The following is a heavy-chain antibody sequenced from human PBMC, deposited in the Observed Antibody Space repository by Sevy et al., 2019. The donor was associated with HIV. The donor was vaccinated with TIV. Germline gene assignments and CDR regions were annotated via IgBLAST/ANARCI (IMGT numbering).Heavy chain of an antibody. J-gene: IGHJ4*02. Sequence: GGSLRLSCAASGFTFSSFYMTWVRQAPGKGLEWVATINQDANEKYYVDSVKGRFTISRDNAKNSLYLQMNSLGAEDTAVYYCARGRYCVDGSCYFDYWGQGTLVTVSS. CDR1: GFTFSSFY. V-gene: IGHV3-7*01. CDR3: ARGRYCVDGSCYFDY. D-gene: IGHD2-15*01. CDR2: INQDANEK.